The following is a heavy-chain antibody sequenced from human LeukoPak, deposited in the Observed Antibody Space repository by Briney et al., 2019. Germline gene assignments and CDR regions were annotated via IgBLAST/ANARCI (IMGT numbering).Heavy chain of an antibody. CDR2: MNPNSGNT. J-gene: IGHJ6*03. D-gene: IGHD2-2*01. Sequence: ASVKVSCKASGYTFTSHDINWVRQATGQGLEWMGWMNPNSGNTGYAQKFQGRVTITRNTSISTAYMELSSLRSEDTAVYYCARGFLQAVGDYYYYMDVWGKGTTVTVSS. V-gene: IGHV1-8*03. CDR3: ARGFLQAVGDYYYYMDV. CDR1: GYTFTSHD.